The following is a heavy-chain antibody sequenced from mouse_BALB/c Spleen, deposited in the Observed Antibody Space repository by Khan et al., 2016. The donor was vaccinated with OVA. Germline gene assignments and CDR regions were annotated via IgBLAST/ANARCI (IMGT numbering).Heavy chain of an antibody. CDR3: VRGGITTGYFDY. D-gene: IGHD1-1*01. CDR1: GYTFTSYW. Sequence: QVQLQQSGTELARPGASVKLSCKASGYTFTSYWMQWVKQRPGQGLEWIGAIYPGDGNTRYTQKFKGMATLTADKSSSTAYMQLSSLASEDSAVYFCVRGGITTGYFDYWGQGTTLTVSS. CDR2: IYPGDGNT. V-gene: IGHV1-87*01. J-gene: IGHJ2*01.